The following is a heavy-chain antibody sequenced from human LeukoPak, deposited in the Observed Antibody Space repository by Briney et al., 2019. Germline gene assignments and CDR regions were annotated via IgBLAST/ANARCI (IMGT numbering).Heavy chain of an antibody. CDR3: ASVGRADY. V-gene: IGHV3-48*03. CDR2: ISSSGSTI. Sequence: GGSLRLSCAASGFTFSNYEMNWVRQAPGKGLEWVSYISSSGSTIYHADSVKGRFTISRDNAKNSLYLQMNSLKVEDTAAYYCASVGRADYWGQGTLVTVSS. CDR1: GFTFSNYE. J-gene: IGHJ4*02. D-gene: IGHD2-15*01.